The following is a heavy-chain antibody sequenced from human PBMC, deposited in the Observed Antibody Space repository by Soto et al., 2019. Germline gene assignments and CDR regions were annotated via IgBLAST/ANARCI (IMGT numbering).Heavy chain of an antibody. CDR2: IYYSGST. V-gene: IGHV4-59*01. Sequence: SETLSLTCTVSGGSISSYYWSWIRQPPGKGLEWIGYIYYSGSTNYNPSLKSRVTISVDTSKNQFSLKLSSVTAADTAVYYCARDAGYYDFWSGYYQHRYNWFDPWGQGTLVTVSS. CDR1: GGSISSYY. J-gene: IGHJ5*02. D-gene: IGHD3-3*01. CDR3: ARDAGYYDFWSGYYQHRYNWFDP.